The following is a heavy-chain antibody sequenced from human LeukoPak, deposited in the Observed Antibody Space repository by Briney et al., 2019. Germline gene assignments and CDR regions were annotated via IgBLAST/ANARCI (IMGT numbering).Heavy chain of an antibody. CDR2: MKQDGSEQ. CDR3: ATDRPYSSGWYFTFDY. V-gene: IGHV3-7*01. D-gene: IGHD6-19*01. J-gene: IGHJ4*02. CDR1: GFTFSSYW. Sequence: GGSLRLSCAASGFTFSSYWMSWVRQAPGKGLEWVANMKQDGSEQYYVDSVKGRFTISRDNAKNSLYLQMNSLRAEDTAVYYCATDRPYSSGWYFTFDYWGQGTLVTVSS.